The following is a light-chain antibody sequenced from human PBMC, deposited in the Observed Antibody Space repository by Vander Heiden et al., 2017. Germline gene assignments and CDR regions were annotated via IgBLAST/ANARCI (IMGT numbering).Light chain of an antibody. CDR1: QTISTY. Sequence: DIQMTQSPSTLSASPGDRVVLTCRASQTISTYLSWYQQKPGKAPNLLIHSASTRPSGVPSRFSGSGSGTEFTLAISSLEPEDFATYFCQQIHSLPLTFGEGTKLEIK. V-gene: IGKV1-39*01. J-gene: IGKJ4*01. CDR2: SAS. CDR3: QQIHSLPLT.